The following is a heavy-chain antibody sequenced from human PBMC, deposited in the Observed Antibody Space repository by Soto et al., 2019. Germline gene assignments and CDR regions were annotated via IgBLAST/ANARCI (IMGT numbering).Heavy chain of an antibody. Sequence: GGSLRLSCAASGFTFSSYGMHWVRQAPGKGLEWVAVIWYDGSNKYYADSVKGRLTISRDNSKNTLYLQMNSLRAEDTAVYYCARDQVGATKDYYYGMDVWGQGTTVTVSS. D-gene: IGHD1-26*01. J-gene: IGHJ6*02. CDR3: ARDQVGATKDYYYGMDV. CDR1: GFTFSSYG. CDR2: IWYDGSNK. V-gene: IGHV3-33*01.